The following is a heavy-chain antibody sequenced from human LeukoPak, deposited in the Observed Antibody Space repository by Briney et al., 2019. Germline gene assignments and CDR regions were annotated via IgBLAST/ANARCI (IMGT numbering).Heavy chain of an antibody. Sequence: SETLSLTCTVSGGSISNYYWYWIRQPPGKGLECIGYIYHSGSTNYNPSLKSRVTISVDTSKNQFSLKLRSVTAADTAVYYCAREVGLGMYNWFDPWGQGTLVTVSS. J-gene: IGHJ5*02. V-gene: IGHV4-59*01. D-gene: IGHD3-16*01. CDR3: AREVGLGMYNWFDP. CDR2: IYHSGST. CDR1: GGSISNYY.